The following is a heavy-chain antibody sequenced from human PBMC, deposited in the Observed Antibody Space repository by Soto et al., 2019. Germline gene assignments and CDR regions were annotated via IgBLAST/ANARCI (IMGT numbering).Heavy chain of an antibody. CDR3: AGSISGDPWFDP. CDR2: IFHSGTT. D-gene: IGHD2-21*01. V-gene: IGHV4-61*01. Sequence: SETLSLTCSVSGGSVNDGNFYWNWIRQPPGKGLQWIGYIFHSGTTNYNPSLKSRVTISLDMSKNQFSLKLTSVTAADTAVYYWAGSISGDPWFDPWGQGTLVTVSS. J-gene: IGHJ5*02. CDR1: GGSVNDGNFY.